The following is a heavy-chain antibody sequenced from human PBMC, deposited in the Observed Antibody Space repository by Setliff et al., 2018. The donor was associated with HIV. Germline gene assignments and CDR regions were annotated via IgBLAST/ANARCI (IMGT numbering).Heavy chain of an antibody. V-gene: IGHV3-49*04. D-gene: IGHD3-22*01. CDR1: GFTFGDYA. CDR3: TRGRRDYFDSSGYYSDAFDI. J-gene: IGHJ3*02. Sequence: GGSLRLSCTASGFTFGDYAMSWVRQAPGKGLEWVCFIRSKAYGGTTEYAASVKGRFTISRDDSKSIAHLQMNSLKTEDTAVYYCTRGRRDYFDSSGYYSDAFDIWGQGTMVTVSS. CDR2: IRSKAYGGTT.